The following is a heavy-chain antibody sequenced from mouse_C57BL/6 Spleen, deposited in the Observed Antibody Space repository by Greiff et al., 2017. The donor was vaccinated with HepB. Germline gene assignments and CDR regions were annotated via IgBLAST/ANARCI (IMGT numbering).Heavy chain of an antibody. CDR1: GYTFTSYW. D-gene: IGHD1-1*01. J-gene: IGHJ2*01. V-gene: IGHV1-69*01. Sequence: QVQLKQPGAELVMPGASVKLSCKASGYTFTSYWMHWVKQRPGQGLEWIGEIDPSDSYTNYNQKFKGKSTLTVDKSSSTAYMQLSSLTSEDSAVYYCARGITTRNLNYWGQGTTLTVSS. CDR2: IDPSDSYT. CDR3: ARGITTRNLNY.